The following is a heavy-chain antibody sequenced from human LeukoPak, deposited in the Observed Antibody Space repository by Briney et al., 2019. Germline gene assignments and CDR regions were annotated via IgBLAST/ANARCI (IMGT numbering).Heavy chain of an antibody. J-gene: IGHJ4*02. CDR3: HSKAPAGSGY. CDR2: INSDGSTT. V-gene: IGHV3-74*01. D-gene: IGHD6-13*01. CDR1: GFTFSSCW. Sequence: PGGSLRLSCVVSGFTFSSCWMHWVRQAPGKGLVWVSRINSDGSTTTYADSVKGRFTISRDNAKNTLYLQMNSLRAEDTAVYYCHSKAPAGSGYWGQEILVTVSS.